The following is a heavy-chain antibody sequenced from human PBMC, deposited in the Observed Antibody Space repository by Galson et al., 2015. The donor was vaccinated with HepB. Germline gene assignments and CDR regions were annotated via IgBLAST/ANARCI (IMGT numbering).Heavy chain of an antibody. CDR1: GYTFSSYS. J-gene: IGHJ5*02. D-gene: IGHD2-15*01. CDR2: ISPYNRDT. CDR3: ARGRFVVVLNATQNNWFDP. V-gene: IGHV1-18*01. Sequence: SVKVSCKASGYTFSSYSITWVRQAPGQGLEWVGWISPYNRDTNYARKLQGRVTMTTDTSTNTAYMELRSLRSDDTAVYYCARGRFVVVLNATQNNWFDPWGQGTPVTVSS.